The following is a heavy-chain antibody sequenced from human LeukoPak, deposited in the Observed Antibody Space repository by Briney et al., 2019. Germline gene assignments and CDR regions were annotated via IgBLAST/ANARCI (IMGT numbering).Heavy chain of an antibody. CDR2: ISSSSSYI. CDR3: ARAVYGFDAFDI. D-gene: IGHD4-17*01. Sequence: PGGSLRLSCAASGFTFSSYSMNWVRQASGKGLEWVSSISSSSSYIYYADSVKGRFTISRDNAKNSLYLQMNSLRAEDTAVYYCARAVYGFDAFDIWGQGTMVTVSS. V-gene: IGHV3-21*01. CDR1: GFTFSSYS. J-gene: IGHJ3*02.